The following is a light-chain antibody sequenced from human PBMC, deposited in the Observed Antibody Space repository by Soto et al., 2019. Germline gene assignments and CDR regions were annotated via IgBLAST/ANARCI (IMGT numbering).Light chain of an antibody. CDR3: AAWDASLNGYV. J-gene: IGLJ1*01. CDR1: SSNIGSKT. V-gene: IGLV1-44*01. Sequence: QSVLTQPPSESGTPGQRVTISCSGSSSNIGSKTVNWYQQLPGTVPKLLIYNSYQRPSGVPDRFSGSKSGTSASLAISGLQSEDEADYYCAAWDASLNGYVFGAGTKVTVL. CDR2: NSY.